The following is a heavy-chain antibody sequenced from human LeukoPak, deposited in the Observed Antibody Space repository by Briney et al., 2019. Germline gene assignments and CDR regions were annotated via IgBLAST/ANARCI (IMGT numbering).Heavy chain of an antibody. CDR2: IYYSGST. V-gene: IGHV4-59*12. Sequence: PSETLSLTCTVSGGSISSYYWSWIRQPPGKGLEWIGYIYYSGSTNYNPSLKSRVTISVDTSKNQFSLKLSSVTAADTAVYYCARVRAHNILPDRYFDLWGRGTLVTVSS. J-gene: IGHJ2*01. CDR3: ARVRAHNILPDRYFDL. CDR1: GGSISSYY. D-gene: IGHD2-15*01.